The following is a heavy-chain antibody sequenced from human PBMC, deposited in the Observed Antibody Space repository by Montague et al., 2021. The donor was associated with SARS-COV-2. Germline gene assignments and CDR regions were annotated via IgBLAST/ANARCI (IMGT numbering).Heavy chain of an antibody. Sequence: SETLSLTCTVSGGSISNYYWSWIRQPPGKGLEWIGYIYYSGSTNYNPSLKSRVTISVDTSKDQFSLKLSSVTAADTAVYYCARVQRGYYYSLGVSAHFDYWDQGTLVTVSS. CDR2: IYYSGST. CDR3: ARVQRGYYYSLGVSAHFDY. D-gene: IGHD3-10*01. V-gene: IGHV4-59*01. J-gene: IGHJ4*02. CDR1: GGSISNYY.